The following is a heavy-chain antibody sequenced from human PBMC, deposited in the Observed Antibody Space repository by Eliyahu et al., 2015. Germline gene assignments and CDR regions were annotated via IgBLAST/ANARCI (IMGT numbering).Heavy chain of an antibody. V-gene: IGHV4-31*03. CDR2: IYYSGST. CDR1: GXSISSGGYY. Sequence: QVQLQESGPGLVKPSQTLXLTXTVSGXSISSGGYYWSWIRQHPGKGLEWIGYIYYSGSTYYNPSLKSRVTISVDTSKNQFSLKLSSVTAADTAVYYCAKANPVGDWFDPWGQGTLVTVSS. D-gene: IGHD2-21*01. CDR3: AKANPVGDWFDP. J-gene: IGHJ5*02.